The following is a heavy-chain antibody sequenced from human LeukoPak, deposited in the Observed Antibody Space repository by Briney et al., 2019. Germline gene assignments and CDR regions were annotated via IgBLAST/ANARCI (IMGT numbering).Heavy chain of an antibody. Sequence: SEPLSLPGPVSGASFTISVYYWGGFPRPPGRGREWLGGIYYSGSTYYNPSLKSRVTISVDTSKNQFSLKLSSVTAADTAVYYCARRSDRYYYGSGSYTDYWGQGTLVTVSS. J-gene: IGHJ4*02. D-gene: IGHD3-10*01. V-gene: IGHV4-39*01. CDR1: GASFTISVYY. CDR3: ARRSDRYYYGSGSYTDY. CDR2: IYYSGST.